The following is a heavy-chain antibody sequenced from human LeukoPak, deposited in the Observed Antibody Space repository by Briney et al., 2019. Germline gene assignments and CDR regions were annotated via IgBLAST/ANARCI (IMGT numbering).Heavy chain of an antibody. Sequence: GGSLRLSCAASGFTVSSNYMSWVRQAPGKGLEWVSVIYSGGSTYYADSVKGRFTISRDNSKNMIYLEMNSLRAEDTAVYYCARIGVTNQGYWGQGTLVTVSS. J-gene: IGHJ4*02. V-gene: IGHV3-66*01. D-gene: IGHD2-8*01. CDR2: IYSGGST. CDR3: ARIGVTNQGY. CDR1: GFTVSSNY.